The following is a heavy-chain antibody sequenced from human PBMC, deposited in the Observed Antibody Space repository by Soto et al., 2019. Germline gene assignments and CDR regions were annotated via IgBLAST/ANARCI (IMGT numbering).Heavy chain of an antibody. J-gene: IGHJ4*02. Sequence: EVQLVESGGGLVKPGGSLRLSCAASGFTFSNAWMSWVRQAPGKGLEWVGRIKSKTDGGTTDYAAPVKGRFTISRDDSKNTLYLKMNSLKTEDTAVYYCTTARKDYGDYVLGWGQGTLVTVSS. D-gene: IGHD4-17*01. V-gene: IGHV3-15*01. CDR1: GFTFSNAW. CDR2: IKSKTDGGTT. CDR3: TTARKDYGDYVLG.